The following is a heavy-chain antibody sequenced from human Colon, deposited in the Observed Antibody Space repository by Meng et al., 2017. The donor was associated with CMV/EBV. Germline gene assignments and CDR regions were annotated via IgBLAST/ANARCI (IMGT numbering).Heavy chain of an antibody. V-gene: IGHV1-18*01. D-gene: IGHD5-12*01. CDR3: ARGYSGYDGPFDY. Sequence: ASVKVSCKASGYTFTTYTMAWVRQAPGQGLEWMGLISPYNGNTKYAQRLQDRVTMTTDTSTRTAYMELSSLRSDDTAVYYCARGYSGYDGPFDYWGQGTLVTVSS. CDR1: GYTFTTYT. J-gene: IGHJ4*02. CDR2: ISPYNGNT.